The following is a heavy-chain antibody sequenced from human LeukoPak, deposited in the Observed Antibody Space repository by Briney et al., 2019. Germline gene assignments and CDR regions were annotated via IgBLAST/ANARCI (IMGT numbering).Heavy chain of an antibody. V-gene: IGHV4-59*01. Sequence: SETLSLTCTVSGGFSSSYYWSWIRQPPGEGLEWIGYISYNGGTNYNPSLKSRVTVSVDRSKNQFSLRLTSVTAADTAVYYCASGGNDAARDNVFDYWGQGTLVTVSS. CDR1: GGFSSSYY. J-gene: IGHJ4*02. CDR2: ISYNGGT. CDR3: ASGGNDAARDNVFDY. D-gene: IGHD1-14*01.